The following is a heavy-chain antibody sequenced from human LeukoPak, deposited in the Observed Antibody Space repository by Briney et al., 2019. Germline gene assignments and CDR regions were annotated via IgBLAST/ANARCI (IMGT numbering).Heavy chain of an antibody. CDR1: GFTFSSYW. D-gene: IGHD4-17*01. J-gene: IGHJ4*02. V-gene: IGHV3-7*01. CDR3: ARVGGDDYFDY. CDR2: IKQDGSEK. Sequence: GGSPRLSCAASGFTFSSYWMSWVRQAPGKGLEWVANIKQDGSEKYYVDSVKGRFTISRDNAKNSLYLQMNSLRAEDTAVYYCARVGGDDYFDYWGQGTLVTVSS.